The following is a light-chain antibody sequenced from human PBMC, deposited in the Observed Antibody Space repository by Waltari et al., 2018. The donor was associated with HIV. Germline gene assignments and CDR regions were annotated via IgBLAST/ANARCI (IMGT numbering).Light chain of an antibody. V-gene: IGLV1-40*01. Sequence: QSVLTQPPSVSGAPGQRITTPCTGSGSNIGAGLGVHRYQQLPGTAPKVLIYGNSNRPSGVPDRFSGSKSGTSASLAITGLQADDEADYYCQSYDSSLRGHVFGTGTKVTVL. CDR1: GSNIGAGLG. J-gene: IGLJ1*01. CDR3: QSYDSSLRGHV. CDR2: GNS.